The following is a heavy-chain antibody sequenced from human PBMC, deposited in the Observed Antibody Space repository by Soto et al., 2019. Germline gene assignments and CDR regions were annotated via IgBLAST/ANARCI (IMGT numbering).Heavy chain of an antibody. CDR2: IYTSGST. V-gene: IGHV4-4*07. Sequence: PSETLSLTCTVSGGSISSYYWSWIRQPAGEGPEWIGRIYTSGSTNYNPSLKSRVTMSVDTSKNQFSLKLSSVTAADTAVYYCARDRTVTTGEGWFDPWGQGTLVTVSS. D-gene: IGHD4-17*01. CDR1: GGSISSYY. CDR3: ARDRTVTTGEGWFDP. J-gene: IGHJ5*02.